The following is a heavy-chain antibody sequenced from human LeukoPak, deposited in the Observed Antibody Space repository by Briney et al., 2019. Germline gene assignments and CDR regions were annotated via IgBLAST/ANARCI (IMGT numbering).Heavy chain of an antibody. Sequence: ASVKVSCKASGYSFTGYYMHWVRQAPGQGLEWMGWINPNSGGTNYAQKFQGRVTMTRDTSISTAYMELSRLRSDDTAVYYCVISYYYARGYFDYWGQGTLVTVSS. CDR1: GYSFTGYY. CDR2: INPNSGGT. CDR3: VISYYYARGYFDY. D-gene: IGHD3-10*02. V-gene: IGHV1-2*02. J-gene: IGHJ4*02.